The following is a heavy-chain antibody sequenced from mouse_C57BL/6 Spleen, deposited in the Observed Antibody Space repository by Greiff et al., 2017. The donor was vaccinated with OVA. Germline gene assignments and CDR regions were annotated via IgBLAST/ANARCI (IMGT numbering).Heavy chain of an antibody. D-gene: IGHD1-1*01. Sequence: QVQLKESGPGILQSSQTLSLSCSFSGFSLSTSGMGVSWIRQPSGKGLEWLAHIYWDDDKRYNPSLKRRLTISKDTSRNQVFLKITSVDTADTATYYCARRDYYGSRTSYYAMDYWGQGTSVTVSS. J-gene: IGHJ4*01. CDR3: ARRDYYGSRTSYYAMDY. CDR2: IYWDDDK. CDR1: GFSLSTSGMG. V-gene: IGHV8-12*01.